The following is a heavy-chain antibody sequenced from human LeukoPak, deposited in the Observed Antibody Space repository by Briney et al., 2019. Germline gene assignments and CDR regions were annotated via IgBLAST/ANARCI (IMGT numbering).Heavy chain of an antibody. CDR1: GYTFTGYY. D-gene: IGHD3-10*01. V-gene: IGHV1-2*02. J-gene: IGHJ4*02. CDR2: INPNSGGT. CDR3: ARGGITMVRGVIISPPDDY. Sequence: ASVKVSCKASGYTFTGYYMHWVGQAPGQGLEWMGWINPNSGGTNYAQKFQGRVTMTRDTSISTAYMELSRLRSDDTAVYYCARGGITMVRGVIISPPDDYWGQGTLVTVSS.